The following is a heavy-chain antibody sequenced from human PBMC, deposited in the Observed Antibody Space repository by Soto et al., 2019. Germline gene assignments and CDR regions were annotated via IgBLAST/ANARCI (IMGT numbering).Heavy chain of an antibody. D-gene: IGHD3-3*01. CDR2: IGSKANNYAA. V-gene: IGHV3-73*01. CDR1: GFTFSGST. Sequence: GSLRLSCAASGFTFSGSTLHWVRQASGKGLEWVGRIGSKANNYAAAYAVSLKGRFTISRDDSRNTAYLQMSSLKTEGTAVYYCARGVYPFWSGHPKGLDYWGQGTVVTVSS. CDR3: ARGVYPFWSGHPKGLDY. J-gene: IGHJ4*02.